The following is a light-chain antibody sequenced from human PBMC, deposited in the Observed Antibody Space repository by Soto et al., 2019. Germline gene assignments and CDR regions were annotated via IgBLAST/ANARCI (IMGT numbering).Light chain of an antibody. CDR2: GAA. J-gene: IGKJ1*01. V-gene: IGKV3-15*01. Sequence: EIVMPQPPVTLSMSRGERCAVSCRASQNISRSLAWYQQKPCQGPSLLIYGAATRATGIPARFSGSGSGTEFTLTISSLQSEDFAVYYCQQYHNWPAFGQGTKVDIK. CDR1: QNISRS. CDR3: QQYHNWPA.